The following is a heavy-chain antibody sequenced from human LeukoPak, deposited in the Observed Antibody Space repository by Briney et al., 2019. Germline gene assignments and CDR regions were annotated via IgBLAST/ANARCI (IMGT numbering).Heavy chain of an antibody. CDR2: ISSSNSTI. CDR1: GFTFNSFA. J-gene: IGHJ4*02. CDR3: ARGGVTVDGTYYFDY. D-gene: IGHD6-19*01. Sequence: GGSLRLSCKTSGFTFNSFAMNWVRQAPGKGLEWASYISSSNSTIFYVDSVKGRFTISRDNARDSLYLQMNSLRVEDTAVYYCARGGVTVDGTYYFDYWGQGTLVTVSS. V-gene: IGHV3-48*04.